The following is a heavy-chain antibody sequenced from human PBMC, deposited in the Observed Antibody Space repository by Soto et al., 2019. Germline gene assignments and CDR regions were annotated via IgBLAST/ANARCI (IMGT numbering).Heavy chain of an antibody. D-gene: IGHD5-12*01. CDR2: INPSGGST. J-gene: IGHJ3*02. V-gene: IGHV1-46*01. CDR3: ARVEMATIKGNAFDI. Sequence: GLEWMGIINPSGGSTRYAQKFQGRVTMTRDTSTSTVYMELSSLRSEDTAVYYCARVEMATIKGNAFDIWGQGTMVTVSS.